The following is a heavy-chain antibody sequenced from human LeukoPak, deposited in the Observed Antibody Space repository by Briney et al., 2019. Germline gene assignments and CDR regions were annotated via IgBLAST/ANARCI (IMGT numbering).Heavy chain of an antibody. J-gene: IGHJ5*02. CDR2: INAGNGNT. CDR1: GYTFTSYA. D-gene: IGHD2-2*01. Sequence: ASVKVSCKASGYTFTSYAMHWVRQAPGQRLEWMGWINAGNGNTKYSQKFRGRVTITRDTSASTAYMELSSLRSEDTAVYYCARDWGTYCSSTSCYQHHYGDYHLRWFDPWGQGTLVTVSS. CDR3: ARDWGTYCSSTSCYQHHYGDYHLRWFDP. V-gene: IGHV1-3*01.